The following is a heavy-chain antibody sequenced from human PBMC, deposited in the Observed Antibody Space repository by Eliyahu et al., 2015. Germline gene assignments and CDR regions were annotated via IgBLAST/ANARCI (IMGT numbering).Heavy chain of an antibody. D-gene: IGHD3-22*01. CDR3: AKSVYYYGSSYPPDY. CDR2: ISGSGDTT. V-gene: IGHV3-23*01. CDR1: GXTFSSYA. Sequence: EVQLLESGGGLXQPGGSLRLSCXASGXTFSSYAMXWVRQAPGKGLXWVSTISGSGDTTYYADSVKGRFTISRDSSRNTLYLKMNSLRAADTAVYYCAKSVYYYGSSYPPDYWGQGTLVTVSS. J-gene: IGHJ4*02.